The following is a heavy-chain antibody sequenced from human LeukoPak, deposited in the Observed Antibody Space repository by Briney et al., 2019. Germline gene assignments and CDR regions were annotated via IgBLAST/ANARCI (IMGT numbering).Heavy chain of an antibody. CDR2: INTDGSSI. J-gene: IGHJ4*02. CDR1: GFTFSTYA. Sequence: GRSLSLSCAVSGFTFSTYAMSCASGAPGKGRVWGSRINTDGSSIDYAVSMKGRFTIYRDNAKDTLYLQMNSVRAEDTAFYYCAREWWDYGGNSLDYWGQGTLVTVSS. V-gene: IGHV3-74*01. CDR3: AREWWDYGGNSLDY. D-gene: IGHD4-23*01.